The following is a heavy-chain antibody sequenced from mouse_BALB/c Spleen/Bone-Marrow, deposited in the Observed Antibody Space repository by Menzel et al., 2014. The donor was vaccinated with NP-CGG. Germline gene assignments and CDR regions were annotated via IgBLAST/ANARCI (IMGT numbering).Heavy chain of an antibody. D-gene: IGHD1-1*01. V-gene: IGHV2-9*02. CDR2: IWAGGST. CDR3: ARNYGSSYFDY. CDR1: GLSLTSYG. J-gene: IGHJ2*01. Sequence: VQLQQSGPGLVAPSQSLSITCTVSGLSLTSYGVNWVRQPPGKGLEWLGVIWAGGSTNYNSALMSRMSIRKDNSKSQVFLKMNSLQTDDTAMYYCARNYGSSYFDYWGQGTTLTVSS.